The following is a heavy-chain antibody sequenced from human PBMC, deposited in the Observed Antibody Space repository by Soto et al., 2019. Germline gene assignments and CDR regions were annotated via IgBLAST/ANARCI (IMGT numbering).Heavy chain of an antibody. J-gene: IGHJ4*02. CDR2: INAVNGNT. Sequence: QVQLVQSGAEEKKPGASVKVSCKASGYTFTSYAMHWVRQAPGQGLEWMGWINAVNGNTKYSQNFQGRVTITRDTTATTAYTEQRSLRTEDTAVNAWSYSTVGGTPLDYWGQGTLVTVSS. D-gene: IGHD4-4*01. CDR1: GYTFTSYA. CDR3: SYSTVGGTPLDY. V-gene: IGHV1-3*05.